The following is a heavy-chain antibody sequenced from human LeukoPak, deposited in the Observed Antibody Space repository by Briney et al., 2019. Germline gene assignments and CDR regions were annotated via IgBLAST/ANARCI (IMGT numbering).Heavy chain of an antibody. D-gene: IGHD6-19*01. CDR3: ARDIAVAGIGWFDP. V-gene: IGHV4-59*01. CDR1: VGSISSYY. Sequence: PSETLSLTCTVSVGSISSYYWSCIRQPPGKGLEWIGYIYYSGSPNYNPSLKSRVTISVDTSKSQFSLKLSSVTAADTAVYYCARDIAVAGIGWFDPWGQGTLVTVSS. J-gene: IGHJ5*02. CDR2: IYYSGSP.